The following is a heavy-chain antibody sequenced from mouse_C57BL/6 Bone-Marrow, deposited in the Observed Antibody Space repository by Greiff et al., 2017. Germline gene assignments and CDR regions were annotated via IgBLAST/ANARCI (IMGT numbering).Heavy chain of an antibody. Sequence: QVQLQQPGAELVRPGTSVKLSCKASGYTFTSYWMHWVKQRPGQGLEWIGVIDPSDSYTNYNQKFKGKATLTVDTSSSTAYMQLSSLTSEDSAVYYCASPYYYGSSYHFDDWGQGTTLTVSS. CDR1: GYTFTSYW. D-gene: IGHD1-1*01. V-gene: IGHV1-59*01. J-gene: IGHJ2*01. CDR2: IDPSDSYT. CDR3: ASPYYYGSSYHFDD.